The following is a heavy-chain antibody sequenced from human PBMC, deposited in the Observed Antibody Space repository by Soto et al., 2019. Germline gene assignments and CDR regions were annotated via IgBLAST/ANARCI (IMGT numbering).Heavy chain of an antibody. CDR3: ASAVSLEINLGACDI. D-gene: IGHD1-20*01. CDR1: RGALSSYA. V-gene: IGHV1-69*18. CDR2: VIPIYGTP. J-gene: IGHJ3*02. Sequence: QVQLVQSGAEVKQPGSSVKVSCKASRGALSSYAITWVRQAPGQGLDWMGRVIPIYGTPNYAQKFQGRLSLTVDASSSTAYLELRGLRSEDTSGYFFASAVSLEINLGACDIWGQGTMVTASS.